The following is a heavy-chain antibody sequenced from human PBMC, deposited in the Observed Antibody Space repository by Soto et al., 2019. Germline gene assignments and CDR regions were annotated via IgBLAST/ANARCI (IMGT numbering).Heavy chain of an antibody. D-gene: IGHD6-6*01. CDR1: GGTFSSYA. CDR2: IIPIFGTA. J-gene: IGHJ4*02. CDR3: ASQSPRSSSSWGFDY. Sequence: QVQLVQSGAEVKKPGSSVKVSCKASGGTFSSYAISWVRQAPGQGLEWMGGIIPIFGTANYAQKLQGRVTITADESTSTADMELSSLRSEDTAVYYCASQSPRSSSSWGFDYWGQGTLVTVSS. V-gene: IGHV1-69*12.